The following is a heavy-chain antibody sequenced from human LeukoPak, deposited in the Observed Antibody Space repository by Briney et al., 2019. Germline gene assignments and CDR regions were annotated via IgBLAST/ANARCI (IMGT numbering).Heavy chain of an antibody. D-gene: IGHD2-15*01. V-gene: IGHV3-30*04. Sequence: GGSLRLSCAASGFIFSSYSMHWVRQAPVSGLELVAVISYDGSNKYYADAVKGRFTISRDNSKNTLYLQMNSLRAEDTAVYYCARDHSGGGDDFWGQGTLVTVSS. CDR2: ISYDGSNK. CDR3: ARDHSGGGDDF. J-gene: IGHJ4*02. CDR1: GFIFSSYS.